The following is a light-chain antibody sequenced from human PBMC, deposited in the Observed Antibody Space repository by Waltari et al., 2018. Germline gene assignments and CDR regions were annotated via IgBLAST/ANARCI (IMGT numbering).Light chain of an antibody. J-gene: IGLJ2*01. V-gene: IGLV7-46*01. CDR2: DTY. CDR3: LLSYRDARV. Sequence: HAVVTQEPSLTVSPGGTVTLTCDSSAGAVTGDHHPYWFQQKPGQAPRTLIYDTYNKHSWTPARFTGFLLGGKAALTLSGAQPDDEADHYCLLSYRDARVFGGGTKVTVL. CDR1: AGAVTGDHH.